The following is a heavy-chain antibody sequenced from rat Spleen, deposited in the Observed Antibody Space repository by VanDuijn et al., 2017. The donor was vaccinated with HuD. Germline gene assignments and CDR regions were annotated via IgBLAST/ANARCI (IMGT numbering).Heavy chain of an antibody. CDR2: IKSKSHTYTT. J-gene: IGHJ4*01. CDR3: AWNGYNYGYVMDA. CDR1: GFTFSTAW. Sequence: EVQVLESGGGLVQPGNSLKLSCATSGFTFSTAWMYWYRQFPEKRLEWVARIKSKSHTYTTDYTESVKGRFTISRDYSKSSIYLQMNNLKEEDTAIYYCAWNGYNYGYVMDAWGQGASVTVSS. V-gene: IGHV6-6*01. D-gene: IGHD1-9*01.